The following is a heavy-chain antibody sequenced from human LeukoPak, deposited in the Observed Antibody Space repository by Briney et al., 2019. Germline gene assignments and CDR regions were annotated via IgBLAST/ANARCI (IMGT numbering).Heavy chain of an antibody. CDR2: ISYSGSTI. Sequence: PGGSLRLSCAGSGFTFCDYYMSWIRQAPGKGLEWVSYISYSGSTISHADSVKGRFTISRDDAKNSLYLQMNSLRAEDTAVYYCAKDFDDDSSGYHPAYWGQGTLVTVSS. D-gene: IGHD3-22*01. J-gene: IGHJ4*02. CDR3: AKDFDDDSSGYHPAY. V-gene: IGHV3-11*01. CDR1: GFTFCDYY.